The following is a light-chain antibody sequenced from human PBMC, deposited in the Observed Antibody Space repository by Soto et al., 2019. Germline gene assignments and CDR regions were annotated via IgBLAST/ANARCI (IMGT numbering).Light chain of an antibody. J-gene: IGLJ1*01. V-gene: IGLV2-23*02. CDR1: SSDVGSYNV. CDR2: EVS. CDR3: CSYAGSSSAYV. Sequence: ALTQPASVSGSPGQSITISCTGTSSDVGSYNVVSWYQQHPGKAPKLLIYEVSKRPSGVSDRFSGSKSGNTASLTISGLQAEDEADYHCCSYAGSSSAYVFGTGTKVTVL.